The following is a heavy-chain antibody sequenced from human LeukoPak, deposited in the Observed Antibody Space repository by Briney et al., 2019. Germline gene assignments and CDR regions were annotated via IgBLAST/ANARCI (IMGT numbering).Heavy chain of an antibody. Sequence: GGSLRLSCAASGFTFSSYGMHWVRQAPGKGLEWVAFIRYDGSNEYYADSVKGRFTISRVNSKNTLYLQMSSLRAEDTALYYCAEDRTNGLNYYFDCWGQGTLVTVCS. V-gene: IGHV3-30*02. J-gene: IGHJ4*02. D-gene: IGHD2-8*01. CDR1: GFTFSSYG. CDR2: IRYDGSNE. CDR3: AEDRTNGLNYYFDC.